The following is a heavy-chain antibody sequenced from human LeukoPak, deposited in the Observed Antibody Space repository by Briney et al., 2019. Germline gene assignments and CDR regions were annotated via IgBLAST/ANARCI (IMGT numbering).Heavy chain of an antibody. CDR2: ISYDGSNK. CDR3: ARPYSSGWYLKSCAFGI. V-gene: IGHV3-30-3*01. J-gene: IGHJ3*02. Sequence: GGSLRLSCAASGFTFSSYAMHWVRQAPGKGLEWVAVISYDGSNKYYADSVKGRFTISRDNSKNTLYLQMNSLRAEDTAVYYCARPYSSGWYLKSCAFGIWGQGTMVTVSS. CDR1: GFTFSSYA. D-gene: IGHD6-19*01.